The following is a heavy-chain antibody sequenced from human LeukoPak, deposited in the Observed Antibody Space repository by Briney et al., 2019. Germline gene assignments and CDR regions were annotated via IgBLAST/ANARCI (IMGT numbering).Heavy chain of an antibody. D-gene: IGHD3-16*02. J-gene: IGHJ4*02. V-gene: IGHV3-30*01. CDR3: ARDRWLGLRLGELSLGFDY. CDR1: GFTFSSYA. CDR2: ISYDGSNK. Sequence: GGSLRLSCAASGFTFSSYAMHWVRQAPGKGLEWVAVISYDGSNKYYADSVKGRFTISRDNSKNTLYLQMNSLRAEDTAVYYCARDRWLGLRLGELSLGFDYWGQGTLVTVSS.